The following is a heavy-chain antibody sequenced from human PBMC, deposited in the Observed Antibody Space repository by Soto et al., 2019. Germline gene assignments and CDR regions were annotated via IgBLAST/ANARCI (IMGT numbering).Heavy chain of an antibody. CDR1: GYTFTGQY. Sequence: ASVKVSCKASGYTFTGQYMHWVRQAPGQGLEWMGWINPNSGGTNYAQKFQGWVTMTRDTSISTAYMELSRLRSDDTAVYYCARALYGSGSYSWFAPWGQGTLVTVSS. CDR3: ARALYGSGSYSWFAP. J-gene: IGHJ5*01. V-gene: IGHV1-2*04. CDR2: INPNSGGT. D-gene: IGHD3-10*01.